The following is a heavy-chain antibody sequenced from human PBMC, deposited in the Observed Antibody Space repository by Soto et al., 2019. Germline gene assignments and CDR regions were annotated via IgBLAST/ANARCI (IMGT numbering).Heavy chain of an antibody. V-gene: IGHV3-13*04. Sequence: EVQLVESGGGLVQPGGSLRLSCAASGFTFSSYDMHWVRQATGKGLEWVSAIGTAGDTYYPGSVKGRFTISRENAKNSLYLQMNSLRAGDTAVYYCARAFGTSYGDYWYFDLWGRGTLVTVSS. CDR1: GFTFSSYD. D-gene: IGHD4-17*01. CDR3: ARAFGTSYGDYWYFDL. J-gene: IGHJ2*01. CDR2: IGTAGDT.